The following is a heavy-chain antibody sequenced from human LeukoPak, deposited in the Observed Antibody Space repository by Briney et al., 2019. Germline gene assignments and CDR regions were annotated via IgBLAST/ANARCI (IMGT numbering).Heavy chain of an antibody. Sequence: SETLSLTCTVSGVSISSYYWTWIRQPPGRGPEWIGFLYTSGSPNYNPSLKSRVTISEDTSKNQVSLEPSSVTAADTAVYYCARVALPAADKTYYYYYYMDVWGKGTTVTVSS. CDR3: ARVALPAADKTYYYYYYMDV. J-gene: IGHJ6*03. V-gene: IGHV4-4*09. CDR2: LYTSGSP. CDR1: GVSISSYY. D-gene: IGHD6-13*01.